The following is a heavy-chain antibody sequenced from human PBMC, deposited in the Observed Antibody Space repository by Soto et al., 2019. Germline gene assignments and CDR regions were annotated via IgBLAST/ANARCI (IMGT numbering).Heavy chain of an antibody. Sequence: ASVKFSCKASGYTFTGYYMHWVRQAPGQGLEWMGWINPNSGGTNYAQKFQGRVTMTRDKSIRTAYVELSRLRSDDTAVYYCATITAAVPNWALEYWGQGTLVTVSS. CDR1: GYTFTGYY. CDR2: INPNSGGT. D-gene: IGHD6-13*01. J-gene: IGHJ4*02. V-gene: IGHV1-2*02. CDR3: ATITAAVPNWALEY.